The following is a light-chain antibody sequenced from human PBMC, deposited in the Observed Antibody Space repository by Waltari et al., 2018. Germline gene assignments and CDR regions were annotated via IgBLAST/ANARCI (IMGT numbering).Light chain of an antibody. CDR3: SSYTARSTLV. CDR2: GVD. J-gene: IGLJ3*02. V-gene: IGLV2-14*01. Sequence: QSALTQSASVSGSPGQTITIPCTGPISDVGGYIFVSWYQQLPGKPPKLLIYGVDQRPSGVSLRFSGSKSANTATLTISGLQPEDEGDYFCSSYTARSTLVFGGGTKLTVL. CDR1: ISDVGGYIF.